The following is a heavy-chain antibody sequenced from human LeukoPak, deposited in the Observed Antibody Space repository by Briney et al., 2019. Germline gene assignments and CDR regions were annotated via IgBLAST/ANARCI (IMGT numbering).Heavy chain of an antibody. CDR2: IYYSGST. CDR3: ARSIEDYYYDSSGYYAWFDP. CDR1: GGSVSSGSYY. J-gene: IGHJ5*02. V-gene: IGHV4-61*01. D-gene: IGHD3-22*01. Sequence: PSETLSLTCTVSGGSVSSGSYYWSWIRQPPGKGLEWIGYIYYSGSTNYNSSLKSRVTISVDTSKNQFSLKLSSATAADTAVYYCARSIEDYYYDSSGYYAWFDPWGQGTLVTVSS.